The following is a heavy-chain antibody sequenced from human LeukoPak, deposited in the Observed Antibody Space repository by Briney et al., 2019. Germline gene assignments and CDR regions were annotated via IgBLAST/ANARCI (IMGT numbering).Heavy chain of an antibody. V-gene: IGHV1-58*02. J-gene: IGHJ4*02. CDR2: IVVGSGNT. CDR3: ARVGSSSWYDLDY. CDR1: GFTFTSSA. D-gene: IGHD6-13*01. Sequence: SVKVSCKASGFTFTSSAMQWVRQARGQRLEWIGWIVVGSGNTNYAQKFQERVTITRDMSTSTAYMELSSLRAEDTAVYYCARVGSSSWYDLDYWGQGTLVTVSS.